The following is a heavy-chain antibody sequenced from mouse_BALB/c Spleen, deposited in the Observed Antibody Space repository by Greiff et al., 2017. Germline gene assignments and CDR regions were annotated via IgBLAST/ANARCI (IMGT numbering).Heavy chain of an antibody. CDR2: ISSGSSTI. D-gene: IGHD2-1*01. Sequence: DVKLVESGGGLVQPGGSRKLSCAASGFTFSSFGMHWVRQAPEKGLEWVAYISSGSSTIYYADTVKGRFTISRDNPKNTLFLQMTSLRSEDTAMYYCARGGNSRSWFAYWGQGTLVTVSA. CDR3: ARGGNSRSWFAY. J-gene: IGHJ3*01. CDR1: GFTFSSFG. V-gene: IGHV5-17*02.